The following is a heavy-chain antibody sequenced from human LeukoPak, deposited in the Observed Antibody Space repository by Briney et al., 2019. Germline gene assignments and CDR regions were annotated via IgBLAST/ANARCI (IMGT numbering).Heavy chain of an antibody. Sequence: GGSLRLSCAASGFTFSSYAMSWVRQAPGKGQEWVSAISGSGGSTYYADSVKGRFTISRDNSKNTLYLQMNSLRAEDTAVYYCAKALSYGDYVNGYWGQGTLVTVSS. CDR2: ISGSGGST. CDR1: GFTFSSYA. J-gene: IGHJ4*02. V-gene: IGHV3-23*01. CDR3: AKALSYGDYVNGY. D-gene: IGHD4-17*01.